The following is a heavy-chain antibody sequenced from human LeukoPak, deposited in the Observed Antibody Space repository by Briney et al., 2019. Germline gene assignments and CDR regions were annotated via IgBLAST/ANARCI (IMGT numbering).Heavy chain of an antibody. D-gene: IGHD3-10*01. V-gene: IGHV3-23*01. J-gene: IGHJ4*02. CDR3: AKAMVRGWEYYFDY. CDR1: GFTFSSHA. CDR2: ISGSGGST. Sequence: GGSLRLSCAASGFTFSSHAMSWVRQAPGKGLEWVSAISGSGGSTYYADSVKGRFTISRDNSKNTLYLQMNSLRAEDTAVYYCAKAMVRGWEYYFDYWGQGTLVTVSS.